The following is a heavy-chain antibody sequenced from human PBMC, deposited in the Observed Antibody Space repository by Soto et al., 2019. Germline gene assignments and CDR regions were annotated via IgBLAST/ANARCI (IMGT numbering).Heavy chain of an antibody. CDR3: ARYGGAAAKFDY. J-gene: IGHJ4*02. Sequence: PSETLSLTCTVSGGSISSGGYYWSWIRQPPGKGLEWIGYIYYSGSTNYNPSLKSRVTISVDTSKNQFSLKLSSVTAADTAVYYCARYGGAAAKFDYWGQGTLVTVSS. CDR2: IYYSGST. CDR1: GGSISSGGYY. V-gene: IGHV4-61*08. D-gene: IGHD6-13*01.